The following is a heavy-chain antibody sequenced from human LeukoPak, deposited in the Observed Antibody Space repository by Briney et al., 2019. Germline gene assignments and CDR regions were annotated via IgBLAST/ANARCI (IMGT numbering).Heavy chain of an antibody. J-gene: IGHJ4*02. D-gene: IGHD4-11*01. Sequence: ASVKVSCKASVGTFSSYAISWVRQAPGQGLEWMGRIIPIFGTANYAQKFQGRVTITTDESTSTAYMELSSLRSEDTAEYYCATEHIATLQTFDYWGQGTPDTVSS. CDR3: ATEHIATLQTFDY. CDR1: VGTFSSYA. V-gene: IGHV1-69*05. CDR2: IIPIFGTA.